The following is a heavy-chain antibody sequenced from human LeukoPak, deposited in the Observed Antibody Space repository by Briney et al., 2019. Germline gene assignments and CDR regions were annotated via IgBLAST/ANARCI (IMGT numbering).Heavy chain of an antibody. CDR2: ISAYNGNT. CDR3: ARDLVYCGGDCYSGFDY. CDR1: GYTFTSYG. J-gene: IGHJ4*02. D-gene: IGHD2-21*02. Sequence: GASVKVSFKASGYTFTSYGISWVRQAPGQGLEWMGWISAYNGNTNYAQKLQGRVTMTTDTSTSTAYMELRSLRSDDTAVYYCARDLVYCGGDCYSGFDYWGQGTLVTVSS. V-gene: IGHV1-18*01.